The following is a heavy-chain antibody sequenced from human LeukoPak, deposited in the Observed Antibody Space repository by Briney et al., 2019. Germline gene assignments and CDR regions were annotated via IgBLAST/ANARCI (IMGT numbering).Heavy chain of an antibody. CDR1: GFTFDDYA. V-gene: IGHV3-9*01. D-gene: IGHD3-10*01. CDR3: AGDLSPRENYYGSGSYWDY. CDR2: ISWNSGSI. Sequence: GGSLRLSCAASGFTFDDYAMHWVRQAPGKGLEWVSGISWNSGSIGYADSVKGRFTISRDNAKNSLYLQMNSLRAEDTAVYYCAGDLSPRENYYGSGSYWDYWGQGTLVTVSS. J-gene: IGHJ4*02.